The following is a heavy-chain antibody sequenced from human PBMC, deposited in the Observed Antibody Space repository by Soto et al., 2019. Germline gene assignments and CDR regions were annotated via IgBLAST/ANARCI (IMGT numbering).Heavy chain of an antibody. Sequence: SETLSLTCTVSGGSISSYYWSWIRQPAGKGLEWIGRIYTSGSTNYNPSLKSRVTMSVDTSKNQFSLKLSSVTAADTAVYYCARGSTVKTLGPREYYYYYGMDVWGQGTTVTVSS. CDR1: GGSISSYY. V-gene: IGHV4-4*07. CDR2: IYTSGST. CDR3: ARGSTVKTLGPREYYYYYGMDV. D-gene: IGHD1-26*01. J-gene: IGHJ6*02.